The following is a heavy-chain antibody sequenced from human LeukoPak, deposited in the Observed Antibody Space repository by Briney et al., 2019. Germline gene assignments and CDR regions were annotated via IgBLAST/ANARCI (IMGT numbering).Heavy chain of an antibody. CDR1: GFTFSSYW. J-gene: IGHJ4*02. CDR3: AKAVLTGYYAGFDY. V-gene: IGHV3-7*01. Sequence: PGGSLRLSCAASGFTFSSYWMSWVRQAPGKGLEWVANIKQDGSEKYYADSVKGRFTISRDNSKNTLYLQMNSLRAEDTAMYYCAKAVLTGYYAGFDYWGQGTLVTVSS. D-gene: IGHD3-9*01. CDR2: IKQDGSEK.